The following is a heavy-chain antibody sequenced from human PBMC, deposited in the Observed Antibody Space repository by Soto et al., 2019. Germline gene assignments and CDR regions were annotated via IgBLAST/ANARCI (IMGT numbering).Heavy chain of an antibody. CDR1: GFTFSSYW. CDR2: INSDGSST. Sequence: GGSLRLSCAASGFTFSSYWMHWVRQAPGKGLVWVSRINSDGSSTSYADSVKGRFTISRDNSKNTLYLQMNSLRAEDTAVYYCVKGVPGIAVAGTGYFQHWGRGTLVTVSS. V-gene: IGHV3-74*01. J-gene: IGHJ1*01. D-gene: IGHD6-19*01. CDR3: VKGVPGIAVAGTGYFQH.